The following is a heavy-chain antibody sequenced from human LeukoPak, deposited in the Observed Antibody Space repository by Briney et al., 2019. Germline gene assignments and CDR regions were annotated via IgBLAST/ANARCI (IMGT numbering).Heavy chain of an antibody. D-gene: IGHD3-10*01. CDR2: ISSSSSTI. Sequence: QPGGSLRLSCAASGFTFSSYSMNWVRQAPGKGLEWVSYISSSSSTIYYADSVKGRFTISRDNAKNSLYLQMNSLRAEDTAVYYCAREYITMVRGVPDYYYYYMDVWGKGTTVTVSS. J-gene: IGHJ6*03. CDR3: AREYITMVRGVPDYYYYYMDV. V-gene: IGHV3-48*01. CDR1: GFTFSSYS.